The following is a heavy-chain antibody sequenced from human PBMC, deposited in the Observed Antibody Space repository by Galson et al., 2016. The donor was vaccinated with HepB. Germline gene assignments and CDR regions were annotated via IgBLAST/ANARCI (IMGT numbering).Heavy chain of an antibody. Sequence: SLRLSCAASGFIFGDYYMSWIRQAPGKGLGWISYIAGGSTTVYHADSVRGRFTVSRDNAKRTLFLQMDSLRVDDTAMYFCARDREPETTMPIFDHWGQGVLVTVSS. D-gene: IGHD4-17*01. J-gene: IGHJ4*02. CDR3: ARDREPETTMPIFDH. CDR1: GFIFGDYY. CDR2: IAGGSTTV. V-gene: IGHV3-11*01.